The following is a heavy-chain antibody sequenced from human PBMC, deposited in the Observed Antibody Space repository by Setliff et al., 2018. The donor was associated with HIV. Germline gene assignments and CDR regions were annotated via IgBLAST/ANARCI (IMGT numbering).Heavy chain of an antibody. CDR1: GGSISGHY. V-gene: IGHV4-4*02. D-gene: IGHD4-17*01. CDR3: ARDIWAYGLMGS. J-gene: IGHJ5*02. Sequence: PSETLSLTCTVSGGSISGHYWSWVRQPPGKGLEWIGEISHSGHTNYNPSLKSRVTRSLDNSKNQFSLKLTSVTAADTAVYYCARDIWAYGLMGSWGQGTLVTVSS. CDR2: ISHSGHT.